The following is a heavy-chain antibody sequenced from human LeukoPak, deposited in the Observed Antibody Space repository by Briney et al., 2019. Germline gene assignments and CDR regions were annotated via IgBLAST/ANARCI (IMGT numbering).Heavy chain of an antibody. Sequence: SETLSLTCAVYGGSFSDYYWSWIRQPPGKGLEWIGEINHSGSTNYKPSLRSRVTISVDASKKQFSLKLSSVTAADTAFYYCARYIVSYPHDAFDIWGQGTMVTVSS. CDR3: ARYIVSYPHDAFDI. D-gene: IGHD1-26*01. V-gene: IGHV4-34*01. CDR1: GGSFSDYY. J-gene: IGHJ3*02. CDR2: INHSGST.